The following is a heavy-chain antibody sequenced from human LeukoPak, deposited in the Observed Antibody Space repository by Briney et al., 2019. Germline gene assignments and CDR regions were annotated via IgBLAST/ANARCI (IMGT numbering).Heavy chain of an antibody. CDR3: ARQGTGLYSSSWKPLGAFDI. J-gene: IGHJ3*02. Sequence: GESLKISCKGSGYSFTSYWIGWVRQMPGKGLEWMGIIYPGDSDTRYSPSFQGQVTISADKSISTAYLQWSSLKASDTAMYYCARQGTGLYSSSWKPLGAFDIWGQGTMVTVSS. CDR2: IYPGDSDT. D-gene: IGHD6-13*01. CDR1: GYSFTSYW. V-gene: IGHV5-51*01.